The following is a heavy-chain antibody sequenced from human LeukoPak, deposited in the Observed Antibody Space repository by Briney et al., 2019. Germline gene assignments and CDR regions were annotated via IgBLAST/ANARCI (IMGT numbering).Heavy chain of an antibody. CDR1: GFTFSSYA. Sequence: GGSLRLSCAASGFTFSSYAMNWVRHAPGKGLEWVSSISSSSSYIYYADSVKGRFTISRDNAKNSLYLQMNSLRAEDTAVYYCAAAIAVTLKRFDYWGQGTLVTVSS. CDR2: ISSSSSYI. J-gene: IGHJ4*02. D-gene: IGHD6-19*01. CDR3: AAAIAVTLKRFDY. V-gene: IGHV3-21*01.